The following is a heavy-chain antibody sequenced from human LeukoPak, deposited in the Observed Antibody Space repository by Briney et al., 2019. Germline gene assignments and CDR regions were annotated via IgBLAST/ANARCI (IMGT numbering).Heavy chain of an antibody. V-gene: IGHV4-59*01. D-gene: IGHD2-15*01. J-gene: IGHJ5*02. Sequence: PSETLSLTCTVSGGSISSYYWSWIRQPPGKGLQWIGYIHSSGGSNYNPSLKSRVTLSVDTSKNQFSLKVSSVTAADTAVYYCARGNLSCRGGSCYPNWFDPWRQGTLVTVSS. CDR2: IHSSGGS. CDR3: ARGNLSCRGGSCYPNWFDP. CDR1: GGSISSYY.